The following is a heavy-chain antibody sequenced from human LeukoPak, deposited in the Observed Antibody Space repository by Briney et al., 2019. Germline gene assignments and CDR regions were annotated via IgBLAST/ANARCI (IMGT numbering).Heavy chain of an antibody. V-gene: IGHV1-24*01. CDR1: GYTLTELS. Sequence: ASVKVSCKVSGYTLTELSMHWVRQAPGKGLEWMGGFDPEDGETIYAQKFQGRVTMTEDTSTDTAYMDLSSLRSDDTAVYYCARALGLCYYYYGMDVWGQGTTVTVSS. CDR3: ARALGLCYYYYGMDV. CDR2: FDPEDGET. J-gene: IGHJ6*02.